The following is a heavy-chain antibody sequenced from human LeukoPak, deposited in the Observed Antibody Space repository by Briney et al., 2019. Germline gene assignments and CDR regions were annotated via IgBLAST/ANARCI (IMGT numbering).Heavy chain of an antibody. CDR2: IYHSGST. J-gene: IGHJ5*02. CDR1: CGSITSSTW. D-gene: IGHD2-15*01. V-gene: IGHV4-4*02. CDR3: ARPLSLGYCSGGSCYGRGAWFDR. Sequence: SETLSLTCAVDCGSITSSTWWSWVRQPPGKGLEWIGQIYHSGSTSYNPSLKSRVTISVDKSKNQFSLKLRSVTAADTAVYYCARPLSLGYCSGGSCYGRGAWFDRWGQGTLVTVSS.